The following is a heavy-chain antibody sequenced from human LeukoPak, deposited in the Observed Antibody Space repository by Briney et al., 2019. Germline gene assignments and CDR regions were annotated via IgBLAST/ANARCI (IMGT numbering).Heavy chain of an antibody. V-gene: IGHV3-23*01. J-gene: IGHJ4*02. CDR1: GFTFTNYA. CDR2: ISRSGGRT. Sequence: GGSLRLSCAASGFTFTNYAMSWVRQAPGKGLEWVSSISRSGGRTYYADSVKGRFTISRDNSKNTVFLEMNNLRAEDTAVYYCAKLTTAVAGLFDYWGQGTLATDSS. CDR3: AKLTTAVAGLFDY. D-gene: IGHD6-19*01.